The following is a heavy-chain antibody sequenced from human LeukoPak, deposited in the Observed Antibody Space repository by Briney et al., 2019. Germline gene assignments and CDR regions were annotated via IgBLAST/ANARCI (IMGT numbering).Heavy chain of an antibody. J-gene: IGHJ3*02. CDR3: ANLVTKHGDAFDI. CDR2: IWYDGSNK. CDR1: GFTFSSYG. D-gene: IGHD4-23*01. V-gene: IGHV3-33*06. Sequence: GGXLRLSCAASGFTFSSYGMHWVRQAPGKGLEGVAVIWYDGSNKYYADSVKGRFTISRDNSKNTLYLQMNSLRAEDTAAYYCANLVTKHGDAFDIWGQGTMVTVSS.